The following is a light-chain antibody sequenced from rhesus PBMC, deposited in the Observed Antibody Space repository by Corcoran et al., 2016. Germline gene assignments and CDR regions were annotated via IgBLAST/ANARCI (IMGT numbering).Light chain of an antibody. V-gene: IGKV1-94*01. CDR2: SAS. CDR3: LQESTPPFT. Sequence: DIQMTQSPSSLSASVGDRVTVSCRASQDIYKDLTWFQQKPVKAPTLLIFSASRFRTGVLSRFSAAGYGTDFTLTISSLQPEDFATYYCLQESTPPFTFGPGTKLDIK. CDR1: QDIYKD. J-gene: IGKJ3*01.